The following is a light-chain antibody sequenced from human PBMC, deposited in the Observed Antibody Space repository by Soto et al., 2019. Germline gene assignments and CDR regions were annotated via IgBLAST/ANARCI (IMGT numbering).Light chain of an antibody. V-gene: IGKV3-15*01. J-gene: IGKJ1*01. CDR3: QQYYNWPTWT. CDR2: GAS. Sequence: EIVMTQSPATLSVSPGERATLSCRASQSVSSNLAWYQQKPGQAPRLLIYGASTRATGIPVRFSGSGSGTAFTIKISRTQSEYFEVYYCQQYYNWPTWTSGQGTKV. CDR1: QSVSSN.